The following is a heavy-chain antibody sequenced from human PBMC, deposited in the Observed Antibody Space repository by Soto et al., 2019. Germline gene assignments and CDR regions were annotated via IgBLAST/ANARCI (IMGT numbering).Heavy chain of an antibody. Sequence: ASVKVSCKASGYTFTSYGIHWVRQAPGQRLEWMGWINAANGDTKYSPKFQGRVTITRDTSVSKAYMELSSLRSEDTAVYNVVRRNVSATGIDWFDPWGQGTLVTVSS. CDR1: GYTFTSYG. CDR2: INAANGDT. V-gene: IGHV1-3*01. J-gene: IGHJ5*02. D-gene: IGHD6-13*01. CDR3: VRRNVSATGIDWFDP.